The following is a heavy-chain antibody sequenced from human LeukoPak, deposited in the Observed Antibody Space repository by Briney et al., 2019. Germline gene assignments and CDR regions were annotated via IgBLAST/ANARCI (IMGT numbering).Heavy chain of an antibody. CDR3: ARGLWFGDENPPYFDY. D-gene: IGHD3-10*01. Sequence: PSQTLSLTCTVSGGSISSSNYYWSWIRQPAGKGLEWIGRIYTSGTTNYNLSLKSRVTISIDTSKNQFSLKLSSVTAADTAVYYCARGLWFGDENPPYFDYWGQGTLVTVSS. J-gene: IGHJ4*02. CDR1: GGSISSSNYY. CDR2: IYTSGTT. V-gene: IGHV4-61*02.